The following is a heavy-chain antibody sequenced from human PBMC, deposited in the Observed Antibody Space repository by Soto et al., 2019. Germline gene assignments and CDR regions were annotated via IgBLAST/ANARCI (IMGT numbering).Heavy chain of an antibody. Sequence: PSQTLSLTCDISGDSVSSNSAGWNWVRQTPSRGLEWLGRTYYKSKWFNNYAVSVKSRITINPDTSQNQFSLHLDSVTPEDTAVYFCARGSWDDVSGHYYMDVWGKGTTVTVSS. CDR1: GDSVSSNSAG. CDR2: TYYKSKWFN. D-gene: IGHD5-12*01. J-gene: IGHJ6*03. CDR3: ARGSWDDVSGHYYMDV. V-gene: IGHV6-1*01.